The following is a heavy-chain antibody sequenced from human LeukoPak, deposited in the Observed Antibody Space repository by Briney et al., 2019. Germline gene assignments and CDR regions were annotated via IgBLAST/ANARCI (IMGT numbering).Heavy chain of an antibody. V-gene: IGHV3-13*01. CDR3: VREARGYHYTYFDY. CDR2: IASGFQT. Sequence: GGSLRLSCTASGFTLGSHDMHWVRQTTGEGLEWVAAIASGFQTFYAGSVKGRFTVSRDDAKNSLYLQMNSLRAGDTAVYYCVREARGYHYTYFDYWGQGTLATVSS. J-gene: IGHJ4*02. D-gene: IGHD5-18*01. CDR1: GFTLGSHD.